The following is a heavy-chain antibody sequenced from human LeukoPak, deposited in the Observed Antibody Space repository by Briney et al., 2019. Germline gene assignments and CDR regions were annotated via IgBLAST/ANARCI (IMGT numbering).Heavy chain of an antibody. V-gene: IGHV4-31*03. CDR3: AKIIVVVVTADDAFDI. J-gene: IGHJ3*02. Sequence: SETLSLTCTVSGGSISSGGYYWSWIRQHPGKGLEWIGYIYYSGYTYYNPSLKSRVTISVDTSKNHFSLKLSSVTAADPAEYYCAKIIVVVVTADDAFDIWGQGTMVTVSS. CDR2: IYYSGYT. D-gene: IGHD2-21*02. CDR1: GGSISSGGYY.